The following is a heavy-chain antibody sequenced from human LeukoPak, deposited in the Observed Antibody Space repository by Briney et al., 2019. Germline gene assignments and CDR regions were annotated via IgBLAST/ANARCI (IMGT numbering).Heavy chain of an antibody. V-gene: IGHV3-23*01. CDR1: GFTISSDA. J-gene: IGHJ4*02. Sequence: PGGSLRLSCAASGFTISSDALTWVRQAPGKGLECVSGISGSNTYYADSVKGRFTISRDDSKNTLYLQMNNLRADDTAVYYCAKRRSANTGPFDDWGQGSLVTVSP. D-gene: IGHD5-18*01. CDR2: ISGSNT. CDR3: AKRRSANTGPFDD.